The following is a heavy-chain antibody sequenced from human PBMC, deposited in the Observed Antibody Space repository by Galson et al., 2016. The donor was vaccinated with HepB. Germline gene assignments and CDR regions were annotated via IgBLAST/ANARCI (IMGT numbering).Heavy chain of an antibody. J-gene: IGHJ4*02. Sequence: SLRLSCAASGFSFSTSGMSWVRQTPGRGLEWVSGITGSGDTTHYADSVKGRFTISRDNSKNSLYLQMNSLRDEDTAVYYCARVGGATNDYWGRGTLVTVSS. CDR1: GFSFSTSG. CDR3: ARVGGATNDY. D-gene: IGHD1-26*01. V-gene: IGHV3-23*01. CDR2: ITGSGDTT.